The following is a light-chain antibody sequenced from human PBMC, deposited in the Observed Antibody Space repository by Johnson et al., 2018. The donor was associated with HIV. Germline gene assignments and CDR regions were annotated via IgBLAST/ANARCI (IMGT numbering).Light chain of an antibody. CDR2: EDN. Sequence: QSVLTQPPSVSAAPGQRVNISCSGNISNIESYFVSWYQQLPGAAPTLLIYEDNKRPSGIPDRFSGSKSGATATLGITGLQTGDEADYYCGTWESSLSYPNYVFGGGARVTDL. CDR3: GTWESSLSYPNYV. J-gene: IGLJ1*01. V-gene: IGLV1-51*02. CDR1: ISNIESYF.